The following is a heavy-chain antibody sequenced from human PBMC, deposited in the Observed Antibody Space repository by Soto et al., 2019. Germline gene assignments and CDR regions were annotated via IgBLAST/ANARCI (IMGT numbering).Heavy chain of an antibody. Sequence: SETLSLTCTVSGGSIRSSTYYWAWIRQPPGKGLEWIGSIYNSGTTYYNPSLKSRVTISVDTAKNQFSLKLTSVTAADTAVYSCAGHWSSSGNNWFDPWGQGTLVTVSS. D-gene: IGHD1-1*01. J-gene: IGHJ5*02. CDR2: IYNSGTT. CDR3: AGHWSSSGNNWFDP. CDR1: GGSIRSSTYY. V-gene: IGHV4-39*01.